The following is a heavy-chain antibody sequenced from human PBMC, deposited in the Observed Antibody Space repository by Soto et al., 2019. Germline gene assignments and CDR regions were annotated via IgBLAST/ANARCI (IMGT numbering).Heavy chain of an antibody. J-gene: IGHJ3*02. Sequence: PSETLSLTCTVSGGSISSSNYYWGWIRQPPGKGLEWIGSIYYSGSTIYNPSLKSRVTISVDTSKNQFSLKLSSVTAADTAVYYCATGFHIAARSDIWGQGTMVTVSS. CDR1: GGSISSSNYY. CDR3: ATGFHIAARSDI. D-gene: IGHD6-6*01. V-gene: IGHV4-39*07. CDR2: IYYSGST.